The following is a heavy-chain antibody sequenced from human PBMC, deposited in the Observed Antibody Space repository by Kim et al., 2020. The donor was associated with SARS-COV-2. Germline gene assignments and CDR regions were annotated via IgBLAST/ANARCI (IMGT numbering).Heavy chain of an antibody. CDR2: FHPGDADA. CDR3: LTSYRSPSFDA. Sequence: ASVKVSCKVSGFSLRFLSIHWVRQAPGKGLEWIGGFHPGDADAVYAQKFQARVTMTEDTSTDTAYMDISNLTSEDTAVFYCLTSYRSPSFDAWGQGTTVTVSS. J-gene: IGHJ6*02. CDR1: GFSLRFLS. V-gene: IGHV1-24*01. D-gene: IGHD6-19*01.